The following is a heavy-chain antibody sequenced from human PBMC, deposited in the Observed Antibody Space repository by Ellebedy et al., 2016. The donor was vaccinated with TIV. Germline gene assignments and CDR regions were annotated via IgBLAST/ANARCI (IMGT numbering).Heavy chain of an antibody. J-gene: IGHJ4*02. D-gene: IGHD2-2*02. V-gene: IGHV3-48*03. Sequence: GGSLRLSCAASGFTFSSYEMTWVRQAPGKGPEWVSYISSSASTIYYADSVKGRFTISRDNAENSLYLQMNSLRDEDTAVYYCARGYTRAFDYWGQGILVTVSS. CDR2: ISSSASTI. CDR1: GFTFSSYE. CDR3: ARGYTRAFDY.